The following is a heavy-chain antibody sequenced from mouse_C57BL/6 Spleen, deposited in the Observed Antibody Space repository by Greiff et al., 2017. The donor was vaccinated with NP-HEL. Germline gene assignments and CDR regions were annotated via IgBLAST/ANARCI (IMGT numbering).Heavy chain of an antibody. V-gene: IGHV1-69*01. Sequence: QVQLQQSGAELVMPGASVKLSCKASGYTFTSYWMHWVKQRPGQGLEWIGEIDPSDSYTNYNQKFKGKSTLTVDKSSSTAYMQLSSLTSEDSAVYYCARGQLRFYYFDYWGQGTTLTVSS. J-gene: IGHJ2*01. D-gene: IGHD3-2*02. CDR2: IDPSDSYT. CDR1: GYTFTSYW. CDR3: ARGQLRFYYFDY.